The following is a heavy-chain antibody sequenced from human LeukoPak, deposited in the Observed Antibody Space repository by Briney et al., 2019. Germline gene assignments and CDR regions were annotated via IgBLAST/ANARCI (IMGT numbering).Heavy chain of an antibody. CDR1: GDSISSDGYS. J-gene: IGHJ6*02. V-gene: IGHV4-31*03. CDR3: AKDRLGVPAAIHYYGMGV. Sequence: PSETLSLTCTVSGDSISSDGYSWSWIRQVPGKGLEWIGYISNSGTSYYSPSLKSRVTMSLDMSKKQVSLKLNSVTAADTAIYYCAKDRLGVPAAIHYYGMGVWGQGTTVTVSS. CDR2: ISNSGTS. D-gene: IGHD2-2*01.